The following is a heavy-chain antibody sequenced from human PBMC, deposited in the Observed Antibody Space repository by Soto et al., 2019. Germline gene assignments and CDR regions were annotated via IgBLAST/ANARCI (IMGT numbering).Heavy chain of an antibody. J-gene: IGHJ4*02. V-gene: IGHV1-46*01. CDR1: GYTFTTHY. CDR3: GRAGENYGSGTFSPPLRYYFNS. CDR2: INPSGGRT. D-gene: IGHD3-10*01. Sequence: ASVKVSCKASGYTFTTHYMHWVRQAPGQGLEWMGIINPSGGRTTYALKFQGRVSLTSDTSTNTVYMELSSLRSEDTAVYYCGRAGENYGSGTFSPPLRYYFNSWGQGTLVTVSS.